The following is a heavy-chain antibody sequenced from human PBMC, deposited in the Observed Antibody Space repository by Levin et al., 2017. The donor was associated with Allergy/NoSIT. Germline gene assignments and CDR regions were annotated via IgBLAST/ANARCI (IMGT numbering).Heavy chain of an antibody. CDR2: INGGNGNT. Sequence: ASVKVSCKASGYTFSNYAMHWVRQAPGERLEWMGWINGGNGNTRYSQKFQGRVTITRDTSATTAYMELSSLRSEDTTVYYCARGAKYNPPAPYYYYGMDVWGQGTTVTVSS. J-gene: IGHJ6*02. CDR1: GYTFSNYA. CDR3: ARGAKYNPPAPYYYYGMDV. D-gene: IGHD1-1*01. V-gene: IGHV1-3*01.